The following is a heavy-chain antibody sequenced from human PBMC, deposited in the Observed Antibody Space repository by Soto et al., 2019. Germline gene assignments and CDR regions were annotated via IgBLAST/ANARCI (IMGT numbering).Heavy chain of an antibody. CDR1: GLTVTGKKY. CDR3: ATWRLREHAYDI. D-gene: IGHD4-17*01. CDR2: VYDSDGI. Sequence: DVQLVESGGGLIQPGGSLRLSCEASGLTVTGKKYGAWLRQAPGKGLGGVSGVYDSDGIYYADSVKGRFTSSRDNSKTIVYIDTNSLTPEDTAVYYCATWRLREHAYDIWGLGTTVTVSS. J-gene: IGHJ3*02. V-gene: IGHV3-53*01.